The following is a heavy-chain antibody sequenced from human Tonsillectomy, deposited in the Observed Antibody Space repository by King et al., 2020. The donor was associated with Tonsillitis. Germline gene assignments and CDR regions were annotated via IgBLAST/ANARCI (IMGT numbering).Heavy chain of an antibody. CDR3: ARAKGGYYYFDY. D-gene: IGHD5-18*01. V-gene: IGHV3-72*01. Sequence: VQLVESGGGLVQPGGSLRLSCVASGFTFSDHYMDGVRLAPGKGLEWVGRARSKTHSYTTEYAASVKGRLTMLRDDSKNSLYLQMNSLKTEDTAGYYCARAKGGYYYFDYWGQGTLVTVSS. CDR1: GFTFSDHY. J-gene: IGHJ4*02. CDR2: ARSKTHSYTT.